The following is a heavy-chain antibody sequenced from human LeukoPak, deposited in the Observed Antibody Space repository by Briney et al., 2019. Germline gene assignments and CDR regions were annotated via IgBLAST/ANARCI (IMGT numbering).Heavy chain of an antibody. CDR3: AKDTPIFRAAYYFDY. CDR2: ISGSGGST. D-gene: IGHD3-3*02. V-gene: IGHV3-23*01. Sequence: GGSLRLSCAASGFTFRSYAMSWVRQAPGKGLEWVSAISGSGGSTYYADSVKGRFTISRDNSKNTLYLQMNSLRAEDTAVYYCAKDTPIFRAAYYFDYWGQGTLVTVSS. J-gene: IGHJ4*02. CDR1: GFTFRSYA.